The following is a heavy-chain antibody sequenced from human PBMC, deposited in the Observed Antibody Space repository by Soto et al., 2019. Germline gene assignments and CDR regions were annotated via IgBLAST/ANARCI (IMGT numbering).Heavy chain of an antibody. V-gene: IGHV1-24*01. J-gene: IGHJ6*02. D-gene: IGHD3-10*01. Sequence: ASVKVSCKVSGYTLTELSMHWVRQAPGKGLEWMGGFDPEDGETIYAQKFQGRVTMTEDTSTDTAYMELSSLRSEDTAVYYCATAYYYGSGSSIKGRRGHYYYGMDVWGQGTTVTVSS. CDR1: GYTLTELS. CDR3: ATAYYYGSGSSIKGRRGHYYYGMDV. CDR2: FDPEDGET.